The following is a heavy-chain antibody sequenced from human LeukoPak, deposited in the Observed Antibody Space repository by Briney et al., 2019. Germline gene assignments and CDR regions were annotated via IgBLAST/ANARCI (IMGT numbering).Heavy chain of an antibody. CDR2: VHHSGRT. J-gene: IGHJ1*01. D-gene: IGHD4/OR15-4a*01. Sequence: KASETLSLTCNVSGASIFNYYWSWIRQAPGKGLEWIGYVHHSGRTNSNPSLESRVTMSVDTSTSQLSLNLTSVTTADTAVYFCARDLRAKYWGQGTLVFVSS. V-gene: IGHV4-59*01. CDR3: ARDLRAKY. CDR1: GASIFNYY.